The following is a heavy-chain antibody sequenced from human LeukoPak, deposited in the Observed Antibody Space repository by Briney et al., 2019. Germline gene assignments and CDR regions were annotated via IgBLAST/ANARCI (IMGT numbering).Heavy chain of an antibody. V-gene: IGHV1-18*01. CDR3: ARDRFTAGHRVTIAAPFGY. D-gene: IGHD6-13*01. J-gene: IGHJ4*02. Sequence: GASVKLCCTASGYTFTSYGNTWVRQAPGQGLEWMGLISAYNGNTNYSQKLQGRVTMPTDTSTSTAYMELRRLRSDDTAVYYCARDRFTAGHRVTIAAPFGYWGQETLVTVSS. CDR1: GYTFTSYG. CDR2: ISAYNGNT.